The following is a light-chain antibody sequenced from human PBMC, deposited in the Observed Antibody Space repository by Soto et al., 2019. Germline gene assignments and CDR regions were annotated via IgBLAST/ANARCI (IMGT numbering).Light chain of an antibody. CDR3: QQSYSTPLT. Sequence: DIQMTQSPSSLSASVGDRVTITCRASKSIISYLKWYQQKPGKAPKLLIYAASSLQSGVPSRFSGSGSGTDFTLTISSLQHEDFATYYSQQSYSTPLTFGGGTNVEIK. CDR1: KSIISY. J-gene: IGKJ4*01. CDR2: AAS. V-gene: IGKV1-39*01.